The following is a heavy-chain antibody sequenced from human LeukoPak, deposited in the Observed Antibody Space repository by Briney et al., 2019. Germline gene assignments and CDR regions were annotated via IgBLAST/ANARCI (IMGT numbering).Heavy chain of an antibody. J-gene: IGHJ4*02. Sequence: SETLSLTCTVSGGSISSGGYYWSWIRQHPGKGLEWIGYIYYSGSTYYNPSLKSRVTISVDTSKNQFSLKLSSVTAADAAVYYCARKYCSSTSCYPNSDYWGQGTLVTVSS. V-gene: IGHV4-31*03. CDR2: IYYSGST. CDR3: ARKYCSSTSCYPNSDY. D-gene: IGHD2-2*01. CDR1: GGSISSGGYY.